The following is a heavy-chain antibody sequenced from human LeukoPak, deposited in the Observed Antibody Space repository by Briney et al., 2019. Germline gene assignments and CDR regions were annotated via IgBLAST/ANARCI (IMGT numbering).Heavy chain of an antibody. D-gene: IGHD4-17*01. V-gene: IGHV4-59*01. CDR1: GGSISSYY. Sequence: SETLSLTCTVSGGSISSYYWSWIRQPPGKGLEWIGYIYYSGSTNYNPSRKSRVTISVDTSKNQFSLKLSSVTAADTSVYCCARDPTTVTKGFDIWGQGTMVTVSS. CDR2: IYYSGST. J-gene: IGHJ3*02. CDR3: ARDPTTVTKGFDI.